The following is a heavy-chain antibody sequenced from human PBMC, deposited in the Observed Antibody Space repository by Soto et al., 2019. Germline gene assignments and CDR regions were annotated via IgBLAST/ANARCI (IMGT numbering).Heavy chain of an antibody. D-gene: IGHD3-16*01. CDR3: ARAWGELYPYYYYGMDV. CDR1: GFTFSHYY. Sequence: GGSLRLSCSASGFTFSHYYMSWIRHAPGKRLEWVSYINNGGSTRYYADSVKGRFTISRDNAKNSLYLQMNSLTADDTAVYYCARAWGELYPYYYYGMDVWGQGTTVTVSS. CDR2: INNGGSTR. J-gene: IGHJ6*02. V-gene: IGHV3-11*01.